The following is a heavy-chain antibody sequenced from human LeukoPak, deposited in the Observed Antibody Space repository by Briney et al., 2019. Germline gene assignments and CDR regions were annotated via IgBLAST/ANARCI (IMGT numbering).Heavy chain of an antibody. D-gene: IGHD2-2*01. CDR1: GGSISSSSYY. J-gene: IGHJ6*03. V-gene: IGHV4-39*01. CDR3: ARHHPYCSSISCLFAYYYYMDV. CDR2: IYYSGST. Sequence: PSETLSLTCTVSGGSISSSSYYWCWLRQPPGKGLEWIGSIYYSGSTYYNPSLKSRVTISVDTSKNQFSLKLSSVTTADTAVYYCARHHPYCSSISCLFAYYYYMDVWGKGTTVTVSS.